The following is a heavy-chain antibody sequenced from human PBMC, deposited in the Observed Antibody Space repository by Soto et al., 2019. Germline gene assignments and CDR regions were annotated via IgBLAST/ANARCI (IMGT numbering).Heavy chain of an antibody. V-gene: IGHV4-34*01. D-gene: IGHD6-13*01. J-gene: IGHJ5*02. CDR1: GGSFSGYY. Sequence: QVQLQQWGAGLLKPSETLSLTCAVYGGSFSGYYWSWIRQPPGKGLEWIGEINQSGSTNYNPSLKRRVTISVDTSKNQFSLKLSSVTAADTAVYYCARSSSSLYNWFDPWGQGTLVTVSS. CDR3: ARSSSSLYNWFDP. CDR2: INQSGST.